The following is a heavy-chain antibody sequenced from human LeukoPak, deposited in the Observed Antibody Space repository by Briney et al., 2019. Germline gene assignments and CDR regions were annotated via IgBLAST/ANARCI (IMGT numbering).Heavy chain of an antibody. J-gene: IGHJ4*02. CDR1: GFTFSGFA. D-gene: IGHD4-17*01. Sequence: GGSLRLSCSASGFTFSGFAMGWVRQAPGKGLEWVSSISGSGGNTYYADSVEGRFTISRDNSKNTLILQMISLRAEDTALYYCARGRGGDYVPSRFDYWGQGTLVTVSS. CDR2: ISGSGGNT. V-gene: IGHV3-23*01. CDR3: ARGRGGDYVPSRFDY.